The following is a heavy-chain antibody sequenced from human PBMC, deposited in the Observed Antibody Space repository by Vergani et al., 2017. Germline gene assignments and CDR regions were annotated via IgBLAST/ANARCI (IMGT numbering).Heavy chain of an antibody. CDR1: GFTFSSFW. CDR2: IKQDGSEK. Sequence: EVQLVESGGGMVQPGGSLRLSCADSGFTFSSFWMSWIRQAPGKGLEWVANIKQDGSEKYYVDSVKGRFSISIDNAKNSLYLQMNSLKIEDTAVYYCARLGYCSSTTCRQAFDIWGQGTMVTVS. J-gene: IGHJ3*02. V-gene: IGHV3-7*03. D-gene: IGHD2-2*01. CDR3: ARLGYCSSTTCRQAFDI.